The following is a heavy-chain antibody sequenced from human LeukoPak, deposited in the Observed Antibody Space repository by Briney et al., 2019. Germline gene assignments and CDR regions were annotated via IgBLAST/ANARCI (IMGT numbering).Heavy chain of an antibody. D-gene: IGHD3-22*01. Sequence: PSETLSLTCTVSGGSISSGSYYWSWIRQPAGKGLEWIGRIYTSGSTNYNPSLKSRVTISVDTSKNQFSLKLSSVTAADTAVYYCAGDSSGYSPFDYWGQGTLVTVSS. V-gene: IGHV4-61*02. CDR3: AGDSSGYSPFDY. CDR2: IYTSGST. J-gene: IGHJ4*02. CDR1: GGSISSGSYY.